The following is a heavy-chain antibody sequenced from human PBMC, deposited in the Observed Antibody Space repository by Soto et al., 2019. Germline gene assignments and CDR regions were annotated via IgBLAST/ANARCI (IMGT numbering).Heavy chain of an antibody. CDR3: AREWIVVAAGAFDI. CDR1: GDSVSSNSAA. V-gene: IGHV6-1*01. J-gene: IGHJ3*02. Sequence: SQTLSLTCAISGDSVSSNSAAWNWIRKSPSRGLEWLGRTYYRSKWYNDYAVSVKSRITINPDTSKNQFSLQLNSVTPEDTAVYYCAREWIVVAAGAFDIWGQGTMVTVSS. CDR2: TYYRSKWYN. D-gene: IGHD2-15*01.